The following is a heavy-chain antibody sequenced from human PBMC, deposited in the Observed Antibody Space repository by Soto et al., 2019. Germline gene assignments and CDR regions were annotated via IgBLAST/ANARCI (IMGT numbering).Heavy chain of an antibody. V-gene: IGHV3-23*01. Sequence: EVQLLESGGGLVQPGGSLRLSCAASGFTFSSYAMSWVRQAPGKGLEWVSAISGSGGSTYYADSVKGRFTISRDNSKNTLYLQMNSLRAEDTAVYYCARTSEHRWLGLGQHNWFDPWGQGTLVTVSS. J-gene: IGHJ5*02. CDR1: GFTFSSYA. CDR2: ISGSGGST. D-gene: IGHD6-19*01. CDR3: ARTSEHRWLGLGQHNWFDP.